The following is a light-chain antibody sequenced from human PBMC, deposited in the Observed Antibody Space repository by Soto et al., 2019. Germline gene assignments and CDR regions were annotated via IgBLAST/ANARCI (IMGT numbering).Light chain of an antibody. CDR1: NIGSKS. CDR3: QVWDSRSDHVV. CDR2: YER. Sequence: SYELTQPPSVSVAPGKTARITCGGNNIGSKSVHWYQQKPGQAPVMVIYYERDRPSGIPERFSGSNSGNTATLTISRVEAGDEADYYCQVWDSRSDHVVFGGGTKVTVL. V-gene: IGLV3-21*04. J-gene: IGLJ2*01.